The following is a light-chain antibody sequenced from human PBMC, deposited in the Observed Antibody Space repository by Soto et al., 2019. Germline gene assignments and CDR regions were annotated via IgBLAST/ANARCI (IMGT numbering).Light chain of an antibody. CDR2: AAS. V-gene: IGKV1-39*01. Sequence: DIQITQSPSPLSASVRDRVTITCRASHNTRGYLNWYQQKPGKAPKLLIYAASNLQSGIPSRFSGSGSETDFTLTISSLQPEDFATYYCQQSYSTPWTFGQGTKV. CDR1: HNTRGY. J-gene: IGKJ1*01. CDR3: QQSYSTPWT.